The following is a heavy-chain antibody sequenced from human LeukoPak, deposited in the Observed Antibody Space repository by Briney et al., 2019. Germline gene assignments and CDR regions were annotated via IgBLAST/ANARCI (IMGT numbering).Heavy chain of an antibody. CDR2: TSSSDAGT. CDR3: AKSSDGSTSFDQ. J-gene: IGHJ4*02. CDR1: GFTLSTYA. V-gene: IGHV3-23*01. Sequence: GGSLRLSCAASGFTLSTYAMSWVRQTPGKGLEWVAATSSSDAGTYHADSVRGRFTISRDNSKNTLYLQINSLRAEDMALHYCAKSSDGSTSFDQWGQGTLVTASS. D-gene: IGHD2-2*01.